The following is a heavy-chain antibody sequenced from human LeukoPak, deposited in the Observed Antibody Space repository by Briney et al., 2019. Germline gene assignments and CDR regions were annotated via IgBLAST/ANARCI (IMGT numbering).Heavy chain of an antibody. CDR3: ARGGPERRTDYYYYYYMDV. CDR1: GYTFTSYY. Sequence: GASVKVSCKASGYTFTSYYMHWVRQAPGQGLEWMGIINPSGGSTSYAQKFQGRVTMTRDMSTSTVYMELSSLRFEDTAVYYCARGGPERRTDYYYYYYMDVWGKGTTVTVSS. D-gene: IGHD1-1*01. J-gene: IGHJ6*03. V-gene: IGHV1-46*01. CDR2: INPSGGST.